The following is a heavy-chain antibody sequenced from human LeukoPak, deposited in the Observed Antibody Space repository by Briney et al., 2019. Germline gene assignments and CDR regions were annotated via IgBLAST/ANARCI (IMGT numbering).Heavy chain of an antibody. D-gene: IGHD2-15*01. CDR2: INPKSGNT. Sequence: ASVKVSCKASGYTFTTLDINRVRQATGQGLEWMGWINPKSGNTGCAQKFQGRVTITRDTSISTAYMELSSLRSEDTAVYYCARVDGSPDYWGQGTLVTVSS. J-gene: IGHJ4*02. CDR3: ARVDGSPDY. CDR1: GYTFTTLD. V-gene: IGHV1-8*03.